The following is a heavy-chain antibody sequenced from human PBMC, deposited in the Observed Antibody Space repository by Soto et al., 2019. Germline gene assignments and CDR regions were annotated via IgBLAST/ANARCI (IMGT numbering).Heavy chain of an antibody. V-gene: IGHV3-48*03. CDR3: ARDFETRFLEYLYAFDI. Sequence: GGSLRLSCAASGFIFRSFEMNWVRQAPGKGLEWVAYINSRGSTVYYADSVRGRFTVSRDNAKNSMYLQLNNLRPEDTAVYYCARDFETRFLEYLYAFDIWGQGTVVTVSS. J-gene: IGHJ3*02. CDR1: GFIFRSFE. CDR2: INSRGSTV. D-gene: IGHD3-3*01.